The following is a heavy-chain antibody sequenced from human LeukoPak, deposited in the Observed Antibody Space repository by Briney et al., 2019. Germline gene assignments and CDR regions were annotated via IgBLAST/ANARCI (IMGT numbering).Heavy chain of an antibody. Sequence: GASVKVSCKASGYTFTNYGISWLRQAPGQGLEWMGWISVYNGNTKYAQKLQGRVTMTTDTSTSTAYMELRSLRSDDTALYYCARARPSFYYDSSGKSFDYWGQGTLVTVSS. D-gene: IGHD3-22*01. CDR3: ARARPSFYYDSSGKSFDY. V-gene: IGHV1-18*01. CDR1: GYTFTNYG. J-gene: IGHJ4*02. CDR2: ISVYNGNT.